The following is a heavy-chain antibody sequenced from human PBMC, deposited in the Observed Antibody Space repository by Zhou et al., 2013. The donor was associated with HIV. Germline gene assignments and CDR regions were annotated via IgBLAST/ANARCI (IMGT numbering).Heavy chain of an antibody. V-gene: IGHV1-69*16. CDR3: ARDLIVVVPADSPNWFDP. CDR1: GVTSTSHT. CDR2: TVLRLGEV. J-gene: IGHJ5*02. D-gene: IGHD2-2*01. Sequence: QVQPVQSGAEVRKPGSSVKVSCKTSGVTSTSHTVSWVRQVPGHGLEWMGGTVLRLGEVSYAQVFQDRVTITTDDARGTAHMELSSLRCEDTAVYYCARDLIVVVPADSPNWFDPWGQGTLVTVSS.